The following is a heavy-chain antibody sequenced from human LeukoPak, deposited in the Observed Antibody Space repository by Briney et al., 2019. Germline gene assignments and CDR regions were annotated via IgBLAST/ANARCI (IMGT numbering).Heavy chain of an antibody. CDR1: GFTFSSYS. CDR2: IRFDGSNK. D-gene: IGHD5-24*01. Sequence: GGSLRLSCAASGFTFSSYSMNWVRQAPVKGLEGVAFIRFDGSNKYYADSVKGRFTISRDNPKNLLFLQINSLRVEDTAVYYCARETPRRGETRDGYRWGQGTLVTVSS. CDR3: ARETPRRGETRDGYR. J-gene: IGHJ4*02. V-gene: IGHV3-30*02.